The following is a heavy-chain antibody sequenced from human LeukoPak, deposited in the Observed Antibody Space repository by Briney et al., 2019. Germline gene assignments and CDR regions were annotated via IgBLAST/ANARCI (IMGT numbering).Heavy chain of an antibody. Sequence: ASVKVSCKVSGYTLTELSMHWVRQAPGKGLEWMGGLDPEDGETIYAQKFQGRVTMTEDTSTDTAYMELSSLRSEDTAVYYCATVRTYYDFWSGYYSGNWFDPWGQGTLVTVSS. CDR1: GYTLTELS. CDR3: ATVRTYYDFWSGYYSGNWFDP. CDR2: LDPEDGET. J-gene: IGHJ5*02. D-gene: IGHD3-3*01. V-gene: IGHV1-24*01.